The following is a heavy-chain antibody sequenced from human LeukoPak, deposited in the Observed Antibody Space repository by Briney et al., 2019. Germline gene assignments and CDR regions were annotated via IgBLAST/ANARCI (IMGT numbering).Heavy chain of an antibody. D-gene: IGHD5-18*01. V-gene: IGHV3-23*01. Sequence: GSLRLSCAASGFTFSDYAMNWVRQPPGKGLEWVSAISSSGVSTYYADSVKGRFTISRDNSKNTLYLQMNSLRAEDTAVYYCAKAPANYVDTAMGTFDYWGQGTLVTVSS. CDR1: GFTFSDYA. J-gene: IGHJ4*02. CDR2: ISSSGVST. CDR3: AKAPANYVDTAMGTFDY.